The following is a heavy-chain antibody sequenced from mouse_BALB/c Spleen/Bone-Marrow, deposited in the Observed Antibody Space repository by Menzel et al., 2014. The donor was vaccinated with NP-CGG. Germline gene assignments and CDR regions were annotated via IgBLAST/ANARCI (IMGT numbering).Heavy chain of an antibody. J-gene: IGHJ2*01. V-gene: IGHV14-3*02. CDR2: IDPANGNT. CDR1: GFNIKDTY. Sequence: EVQLQQSGAELVKPGASVKLSCTASGFNIKDTYMHWVKQRPEQGLEWIGRIDPANGNTKYDPKFQGKATITADTSSNTAYLQLSSLTSEDSAVYYCASNWDVDWGQGTTLTVSS. CDR3: ASNWDVD. D-gene: IGHD4-1*01.